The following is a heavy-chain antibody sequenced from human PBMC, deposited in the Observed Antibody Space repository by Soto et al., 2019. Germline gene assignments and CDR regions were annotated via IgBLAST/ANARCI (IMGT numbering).Heavy chain of an antibody. Sequence: QVQLVQSGTEVKKPGSSVKVSCKASGDTFSFYTINWVRQAPGLGLEWVGRINPIVSMSNYAQKFQGRVSMTANKSTSTAYMELRSQRSYDTAMHFCAASYGSGYRAFDYWGQGALVIVSS. CDR2: INPIVSMS. J-gene: IGHJ4*02. CDR3: AASYGSGYRAFDY. V-gene: IGHV1-69*02. CDR1: GDTFSFYT. D-gene: IGHD3-10*01.